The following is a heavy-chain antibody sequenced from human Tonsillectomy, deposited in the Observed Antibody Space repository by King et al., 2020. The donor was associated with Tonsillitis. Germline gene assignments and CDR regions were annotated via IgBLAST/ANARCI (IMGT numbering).Heavy chain of an antibody. CDR1: GGTFSSFG. V-gene: IGHV1-69*01. J-gene: IGHJ4*02. CDR2: IIPLFGIP. D-gene: IGHD2-15*01. Sequence: QKQLVQSGAEVRKPGSSVKLSCKASGGTFSSFGFNWVRQAPGQGLEWMGGIIPLFGIPNDAQRFQGRVTFTADESTSTAYMELSSLRSDDTAVYYCAREARYSNNPVVDYWGQGTLVIVSS. CDR3: AREARYSNNPVVDY.